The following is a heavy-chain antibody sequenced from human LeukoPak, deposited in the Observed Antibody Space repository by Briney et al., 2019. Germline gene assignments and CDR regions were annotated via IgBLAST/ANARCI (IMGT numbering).Heavy chain of an antibody. D-gene: IGHD2-2*01. CDR3: AKVPKGGYFDY. Sequence: PGRSLRLSCAASGFTFDDYAMPWVRQAPGKGLEWVSGVSGSGTSTYYADYVKGRFAISRDNSKNTLYLQMNSLRAEDTAVYYCAKVPKGGYFDYWGQGTLVTVSS. CDR2: VSGSGTST. V-gene: IGHV3-23*01. CDR1: GFTFDDYA. J-gene: IGHJ4*02.